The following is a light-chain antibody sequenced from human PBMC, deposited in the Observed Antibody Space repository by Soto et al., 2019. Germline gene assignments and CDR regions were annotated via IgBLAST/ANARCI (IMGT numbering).Light chain of an antibody. J-gene: IGLJ2*01. CDR2: GNT. V-gene: IGLV1-40*01. CDR1: SSNIGAGYD. CDR3: QSYDNSLRGSV. Sequence: QSVLTQPPSVSGAPGQRVTISCTGSSSNIGAGYDVHWYQQLPGTAPKLLIYGNTNRPSGVPDRFSGSKSGTSASLAITGLQAEDEADYYCQSYDNSLRGSVFGGGTKPTVL.